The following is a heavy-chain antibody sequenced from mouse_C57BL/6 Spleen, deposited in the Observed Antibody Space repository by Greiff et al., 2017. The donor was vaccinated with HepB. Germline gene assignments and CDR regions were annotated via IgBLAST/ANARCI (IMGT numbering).Heavy chain of an antibody. CDR2: IDPETGGT. V-gene: IGHV1-15*01. Sequence: VKLMESGAELVRPGASVTLSCKASGYTFTDYEMHWVKQTPVHGLEWIGAIDPETGGTAYNQKFKGKAILTADKSSSTAYMELRSLKSEDSAVYYCTRFYDAMDYWGQGTSVTVSS. CDR3: TRFYDAMDY. CDR1: GYTFTDYE. J-gene: IGHJ4*01. D-gene: IGHD2-3*01.